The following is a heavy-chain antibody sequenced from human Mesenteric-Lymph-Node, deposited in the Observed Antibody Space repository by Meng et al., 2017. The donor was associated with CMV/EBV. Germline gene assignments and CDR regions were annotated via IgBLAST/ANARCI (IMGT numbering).Heavy chain of an antibody. V-gene: IGHV1-69*05. CDR2: IIPIFGTA. Sequence: SVKVSCKASGGTFSSYAISWVRQAPGQGLEWMGGIIPIFGTANYAQKFQGRVTITTDESTSTAYMELSSLRSEYTAVYYCARHGYLNSYGFDYWGQGTLVTVSS. CDR1: GGTFSSYA. J-gene: IGHJ4*02. D-gene: IGHD5-18*01. CDR3: ARHGYLNSYGFDY.